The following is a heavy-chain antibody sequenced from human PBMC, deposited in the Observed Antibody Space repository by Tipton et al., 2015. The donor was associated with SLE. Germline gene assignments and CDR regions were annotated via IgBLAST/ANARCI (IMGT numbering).Heavy chain of an antibody. Sequence: SLRLSCAASGFTFSSYAMSWVRQAPGKGLEWVSAISGSGGSTYYADSVKGWFTISRDNSKNTLYLQMNSLRAEDTAVYYCANKPAYSSSPRYWGQGTLVTVSS. CDR1: GFTFSSYA. CDR3: ANKPAYSSSPRY. J-gene: IGHJ4*02. D-gene: IGHD6-6*01. V-gene: IGHV3-23*01. CDR2: ISGSGGST.